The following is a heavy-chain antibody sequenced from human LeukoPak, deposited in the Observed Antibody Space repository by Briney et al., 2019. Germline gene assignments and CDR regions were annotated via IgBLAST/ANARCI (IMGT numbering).Heavy chain of an antibody. CDR1: GDSIRTYY. D-gene: IGHD7-27*01. CDR2: IIDTGST. CDR3: ARSSLTGGWFDP. J-gene: IGHJ5*02. Sequence: SETLSLTCSVSGDSIRTYYWSWVRQPPGKGLEWIGYIIDTGSTNYKPSLKTPLTMSVDVSKNQISLKLSSVTAADTAVYYCARSSLTGGWFDPWGQGTLVTVSS. V-gene: IGHV4-59*01.